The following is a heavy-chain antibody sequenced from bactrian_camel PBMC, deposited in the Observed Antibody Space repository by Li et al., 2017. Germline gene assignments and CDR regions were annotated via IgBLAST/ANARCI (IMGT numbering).Heavy chain of an antibody. Sequence: HVQLVESGGGSVQAGGSLRLSCAVSRDGHASNCLGWFRQVPGKERDGIVLILSDDNTTYYADAVKGRFTVSYDSAKHTVYLQMISLRPEDTAMYYCATAIVPKSLCKVVGGAIGGSNVYTSWGQGTQVTVSS. CDR1: RDGHASNC. J-gene: IGHJ4*01. D-gene: IGHD2*01. V-gene: IGHV3S54*01. CDR2: ILSDDNTT. CDR3: ATAIVPKSLCKVVGGAIGGSNVYTS.